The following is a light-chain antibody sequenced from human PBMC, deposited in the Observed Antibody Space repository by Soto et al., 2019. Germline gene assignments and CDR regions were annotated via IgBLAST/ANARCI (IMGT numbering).Light chain of an antibody. CDR3: RQHASYPIT. CDR2: KAS. Sequence: DIQMTQSPSTLSASIGDRVTITCRASRNIGSWLAWYQKKAGKAPKLLIYKASTLETGAPSRISGSASGTEFTLTISSLQPDDFVTYYCRQHASYPITLCGGSKVEI. CDR1: RNIGSW. J-gene: IGKJ4*01. V-gene: IGKV1-5*03.